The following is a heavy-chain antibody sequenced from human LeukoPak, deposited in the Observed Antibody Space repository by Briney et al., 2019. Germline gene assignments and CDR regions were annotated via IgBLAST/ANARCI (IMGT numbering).Heavy chain of an antibody. CDR2: IKQDGSEK. D-gene: IGHD3-10*01. V-gene: IGHV3-7*04. CDR1: GFTFSSYW. J-gene: IGHJ3*02. Sequence: GGSLRLSCAASGFTFSSYWMTGVRQAPGKGREWVANIKQDGSEKYYVDSVKGLFTISRDNANNSLYLQENSPRAEDTSVYYCARRSPLGAFDIWGQGTMVTVSS. CDR3: ARRSPLGAFDI.